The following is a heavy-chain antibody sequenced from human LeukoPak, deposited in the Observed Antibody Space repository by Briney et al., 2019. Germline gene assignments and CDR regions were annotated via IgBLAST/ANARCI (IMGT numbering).Heavy chain of an antibody. Sequence: SSETLSLTCAVYGGSLSGYYWSWIRQPPGKGLEWIGEVNHSGSTNYNPSLKSRVTISVDTSKNQFSLKLSSVTATDTAVYYCARGNVDTAMAEGNWFDPWGQGTLVTVSS. CDR2: VNHSGST. V-gene: IGHV4-34*01. CDR3: ARGNVDTAMAEGNWFDP. J-gene: IGHJ5*02. CDR1: GGSLSGYY. D-gene: IGHD5-18*01.